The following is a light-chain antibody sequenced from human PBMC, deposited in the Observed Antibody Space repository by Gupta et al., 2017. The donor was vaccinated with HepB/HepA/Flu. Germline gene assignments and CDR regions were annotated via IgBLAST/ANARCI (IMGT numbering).Light chain of an antibody. Sequence: QSVLTQPPSVSGAPGHRVTISCTGSSSNIGAGYDVHWYQQLPGTAPKLLIYCNSNRPSGVTDRFSGSKSGTSASLAINGLQAEDEAEYYCTSYDSGLSGVGFGGGTKMTVL. CDR2: CNS. CDR1: SSNIGAGYD. J-gene: IGLJ3*02. CDR3: TSYDSGLSGVG. V-gene: IGLV1-40*01.